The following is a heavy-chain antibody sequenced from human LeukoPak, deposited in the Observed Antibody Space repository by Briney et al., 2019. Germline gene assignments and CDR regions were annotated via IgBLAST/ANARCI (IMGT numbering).Heavy chain of an antibody. CDR3: ARESATGRTRGDGFFDY. J-gene: IGHJ4*02. D-gene: IGHD6-13*01. Sequence: GGSLRLSCAASGFIFSDYSLNWVRQAPGKGLEWVSSISSSSSYTKSADSVKGRFTISRDNAKNSLYLQMNSLRAEDAAVYYCARESATGRTRGDGFFDYWGQGTLVTVSS. CDR2: ISSSSSYT. V-gene: IGHV3-21*01. CDR1: GFIFSDYS.